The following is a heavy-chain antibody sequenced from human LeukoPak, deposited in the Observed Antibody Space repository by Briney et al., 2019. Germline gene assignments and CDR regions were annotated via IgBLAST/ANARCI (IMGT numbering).Heavy chain of an antibody. CDR1: GYTFTSYA. CDR3: ARVGVAGAPTHYYFDY. V-gene: IGHV7-4-1*02. D-gene: IGHD6-19*01. CDR2: INTNTGNP. J-gene: IGHJ4*02. Sequence: ASVKVSCKASGYTFTSYAMNWVRQAPGQGLEWMGWINTNTGNPTYAQGFTGRFVFSLDTSVSTAYLQISSLKAEDTAVYYCARVGVAGAPTHYYFDYWGQGTLVTVSS.